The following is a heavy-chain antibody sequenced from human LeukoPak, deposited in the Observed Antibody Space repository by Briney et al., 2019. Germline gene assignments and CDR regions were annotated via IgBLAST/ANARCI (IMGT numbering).Heavy chain of an antibody. Sequence: GESLKISCKGSGYSFTSYWIGWVRQMPGKGLEWMGIIYPGDSDTRYSPSFQGQVTISADKSISTAYLQWSSLMASDTAMYYCARSDYYDSSGYYYRWFDPWGQGTLVTVSS. CDR3: ARSDYYDSSGYYYRWFDP. CDR2: IYPGDSDT. J-gene: IGHJ5*02. D-gene: IGHD3-22*01. V-gene: IGHV5-51*01. CDR1: GYSFTSYW.